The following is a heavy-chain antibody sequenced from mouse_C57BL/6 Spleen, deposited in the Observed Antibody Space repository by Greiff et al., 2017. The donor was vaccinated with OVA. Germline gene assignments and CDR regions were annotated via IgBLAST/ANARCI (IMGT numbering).Heavy chain of an antibody. V-gene: IGHV2-2*01. CDR2: IWSGGST. J-gene: IGHJ4*01. Sequence: QVQLKESGPGLVQPSQSLSITCTVSGFSLTSYGVHWVRQSPGKGLEWLGVIWSGGSTDYNAAFISRLSISKDNSKSQVFFKMNSLQADDTAIYYCATYDYDGYYAMDYWGQGTSVTVSS. CDR1: GFSLTSYG. D-gene: IGHD2-4*01. CDR3: ATYDYDGYYAMDY.